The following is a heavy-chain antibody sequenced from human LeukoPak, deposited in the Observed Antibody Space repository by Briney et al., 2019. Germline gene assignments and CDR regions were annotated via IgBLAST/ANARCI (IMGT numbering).Heavy chain of an antibody. V-gene: IGHV4-39*01. Sequence: PSETLSLTCTVSGGSISSSSYYWGWIRQPPGKGLEWIGNIYYSGSTYYNPSLKSRVTISVDTSKKQFSLKLSSVTAADTAVYYCATYYCGGDCYSGYFDYWGQGTPVTASS. CDR2: IYYSGST. J-gene: IGHJ4*02. CDR3: ATYYCGGDCYSGYFDY. D-gene: IGHD2-21*02. CDR1: GGSISSSSYY.